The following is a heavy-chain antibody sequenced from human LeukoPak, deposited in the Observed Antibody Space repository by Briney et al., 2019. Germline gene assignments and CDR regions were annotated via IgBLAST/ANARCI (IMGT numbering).Heavy chain of an antibody. CDR1: GSTFSSYG. Sequence: GGSLRLSCAASGSTFSSYGMHWVRQAPGKGLEWVAVIWYDGSNKYYADSVKGRFTISRDNSKNTLYLQMNSLRAEDTAVYYCARDLVAGISDDDYWGQGTLVTVSS. J-gene: IGHJ4*02. CDR2: IWYDGSNK. CDR3: ARDLVAGISDDDY. V-gene: IGHV3-33*01. D-gene: IGHD6-19*01.